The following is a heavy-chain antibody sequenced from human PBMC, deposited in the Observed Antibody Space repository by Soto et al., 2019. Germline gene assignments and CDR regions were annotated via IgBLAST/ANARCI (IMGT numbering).Heavy chain of an antibody. CDR3: ARDASERWFGELLTPALYYYSYYGMDV. CDR1: GFTFSSYS. CDR2: ISSSSSYI. Sequence: GGSLRLSCAASGFTFSSYSMNWVRQAPGKGLEWVSSISSSSSYIYYADSVKGRFTISRDNAKNSLYLQMNSLRAEDTAVYYCARDASERWFGELLTPALYYYSYYGMDVWGQGTTVTVSS. V-gene: IGHV3-21*01. D-gene: IGHD3-10*01. J-gene: IGHJ6*02.